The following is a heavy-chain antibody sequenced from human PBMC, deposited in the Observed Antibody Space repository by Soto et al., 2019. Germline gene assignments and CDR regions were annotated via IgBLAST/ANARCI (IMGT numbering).Heavy chain of an antibody. J-gene: IGHJ6*02. D-gene: IGHD3-10*01. CDR3: ARARITMVREVIKYNMDV. CDR2: IYDTGNT. V-gene: IGHV4-59*01. CDR1: GGSISNYY. Sequence: PSETLSLTCTVSGGSISNYYWSWIRQSPGKGLEWIGYIYDTGNTNSNPSLQSRATISMDTSKNQLSLKLSPVTAADTAVYYCARARITMVREVIKYNMDVWGQGTTVTVSS.